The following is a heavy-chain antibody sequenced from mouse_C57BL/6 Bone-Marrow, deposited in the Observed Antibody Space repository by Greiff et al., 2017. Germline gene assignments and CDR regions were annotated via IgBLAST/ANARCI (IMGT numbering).Heavy chain of an antibody. CDR3: AGDRAGARYGYDGGFAY. Sequence: DVKLVESGGGLVKPGGSLKLSCAASGFTFSSYAMSWVRQTPEKRLGWVATISDGGSYTSFPDYVEGRFSISTDNAKNNLYLQINHLKSEDTAMYYGAGDRAGARYGYDGGFAYWGQGTLVTVSA. CDR2: ISDGGSYT. D-gene: IGHD2-2*01. V-gene: IGHV5-4*01. CDR1: GFTFSSYA. J-gene: IGHJ3*01.